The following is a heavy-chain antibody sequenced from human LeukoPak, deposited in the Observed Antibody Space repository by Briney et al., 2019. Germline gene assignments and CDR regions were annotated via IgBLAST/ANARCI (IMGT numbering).Heavy chain of an antibody. Sequence: PGGSLRLSCAVSGFTVSTNYMNWVRQAPGKGLEWVSLIYSGGNRDYADSVKGRFTISRDNSKNTLYLQMNSLRAEDTAVYYCARRGDNYGSPFDYWGQGTLVTVSS. J-gene: IGHJ4*02. V-gene: IGHV3-53*01. CDR2: IYSGGNR. CDR3: ARRGDNYGSPFDY. CDR1: GFTVSTNY. D-gene: IGHD5-18*01.